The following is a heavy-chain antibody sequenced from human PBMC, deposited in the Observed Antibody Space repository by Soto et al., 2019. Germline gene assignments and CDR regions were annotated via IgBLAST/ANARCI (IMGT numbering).Heavy chain of an antibody. J-gene: IGHJ5*02. V-gene: IGHV3-23*01. CDR3: AKPYSSNWYWFDP. D-gene: IGHD6-13*01. CDR2: ISGSGGST. CDR1: GFTFSSYA. Sequence: EVQLLEAGGGLVQPGGSLRLSCAASGFTFSSYAMSWVRQAPGKGLEWVSGISGSGGSTYYADSVKGRFTISRDNSKNTLYLQMNSLRAEDTAVYYCAKPYSSNWYWFDPWGQGTLVTVSS.